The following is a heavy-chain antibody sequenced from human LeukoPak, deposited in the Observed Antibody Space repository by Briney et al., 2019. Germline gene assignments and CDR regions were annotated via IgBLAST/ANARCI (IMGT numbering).Heavy chain of an antibody. J-gene: IGHJ6*02. CDR2: ISYSGRT. CDR1: GGSISSSSYY. V-gene: IGHV4-39*01. CDR3: ARKKTGATNGLDV. Sequence: PSETPSLTCTVSGGSISSSSYYWGWIRQPPGEGPEWIGSISYSGRTHYNPSLKSRVSISVDTSKNQFSLNLSSVTAADTAVYYCARKKTGATNGLDVWGQGTTVTVSS. D-gene: IGHD1-1*01.